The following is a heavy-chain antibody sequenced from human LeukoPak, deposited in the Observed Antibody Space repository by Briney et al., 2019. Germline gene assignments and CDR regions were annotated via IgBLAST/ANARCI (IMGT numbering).Heavy chain of an antibody. D-gene: IGHD2-21*02. CDR2: VSQSGGA. CDR3: AGSYGGDAVGPFDI. CDR1: GGSFSGYH. V-gene: IGHV4-34*01. J-gene: IGHJ3*02. Sequence: SETLSLTCAVSGGSFSGYHCSWIRQTPGKGLEWIGEVSQSGGASYNPSLKSRVTISVETSKNHFSLKLSSVTAADTAMYYCAGSYGGDAVGPFDIWGQGTMVTVSS.